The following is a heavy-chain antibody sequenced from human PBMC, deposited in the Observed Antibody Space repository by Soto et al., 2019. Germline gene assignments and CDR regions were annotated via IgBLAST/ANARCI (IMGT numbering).Heavy chain of an antibody. V-gene: IGHV3-30-3*01. CDR2: ISYHGSNK. Sequence: QVQLVESGGGVAQPGRSLRLSCAASGFSFSSYAMHWVRQAPGKGLEWVTVISYHGSNKYYADSVKGRFTISRDNCKNPVYLQMDSVRAEDTAVYYGSRDKEGSICYWGQGTPVTVSS. CDR3: SRDKEGSICY. D-gene: IGHD3-10*01. CDR1: GFSFSSYA. J-gene: IGHJ4*02.